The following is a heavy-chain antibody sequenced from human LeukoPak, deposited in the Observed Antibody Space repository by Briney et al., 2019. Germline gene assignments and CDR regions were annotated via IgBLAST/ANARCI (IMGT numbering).Heavy chain of an antibody. CDR3: ARQPTVKRGAVASNFDY. D-gene: IGHD6-19*01. J-gene: IGHJ4*02. CDR2: SYYNGIT. Sequence: SETLSLTCSVSGGLITSTIHYWAWIRQPPGQGLEWIASSYYNGITYYNASLESRVTMSVNASKNQFSLRKSSVSATDTSVYYCARQPTVKRGAVASNFDYWGQGTLVTVSS. V-gene: IGHV4-39*01. CDR1: GGLITSTIHY.